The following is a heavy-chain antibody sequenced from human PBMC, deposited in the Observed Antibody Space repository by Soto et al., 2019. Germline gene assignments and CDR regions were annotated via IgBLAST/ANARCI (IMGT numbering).Heavy chain of an antibody. CDR3: ARRQEYNWFDP. Sequence: LSLTCTVSGGSISGYYWSWIRQPPGKGLEWIGYIYYSGSTNYNPSLKSRVTISVDTSKNQFSLKLSSVTAADTAVYYCARRQEYNWFDPWGQGTLVTVS. CDR2: IYYSGST. J-gene: IGHJ5*02. V-gene: IGHV4-59*08. CDR1: GGSISGYY. D-gene: IGHD3-10*01.